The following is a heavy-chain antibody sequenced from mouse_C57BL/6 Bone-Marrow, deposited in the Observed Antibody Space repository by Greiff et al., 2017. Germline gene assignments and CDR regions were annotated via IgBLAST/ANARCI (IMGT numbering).Heavy chain of an antibody. J-gene: IGHJ3*01. CDR3: ARSYGSSYEFAY. CDR1: GYTFTSYW. D-gene: IGHD1-1*01. V-gene: IGHV1-52*01. Sequence: QVQLQQPGAELVRPGSSVKLSCKASGYTFTSYWMHWVKQRPIQGLEWIGNIDPSDSVTHYNQKFKDKATLTVDKSSSTAYMQLSSLTSEDSAVYYGARSYGSSYEFAYWGQGTLVTVSA. CDR2: IDPSDSVT.